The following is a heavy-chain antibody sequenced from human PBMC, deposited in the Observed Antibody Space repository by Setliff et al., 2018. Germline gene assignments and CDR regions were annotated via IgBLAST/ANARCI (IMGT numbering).Heavy chain of an antibody. D-gene: IGHD3-9*01. J-gene: IGHJ6*03. CDR2: IYTSGST. CDR3: ARGLTPTINYYYYYMDV. CDR1: GGSISSGSYY. V-gene: IGHV4-61*09. Sequence: PSETLSLTCTVSGGSISSGSYYWSWIRQPAGKGLEWIGHIYTSGSTNYSPSLKSRVTISVDTSKNQFSLKLSSVTAADTAVYYCARGLTPTINYYYYYMDVWGKGTTVTVSS.